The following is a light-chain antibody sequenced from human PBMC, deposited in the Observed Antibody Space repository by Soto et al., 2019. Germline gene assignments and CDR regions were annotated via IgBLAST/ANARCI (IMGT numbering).Light chain of an antibody. CDR3: QQYGSSPGT. J-gene: IGKJ1*01. V-gene: IGKV3-20*01. CDR2: EAS. Sequence: EIVLTQSPATLSLSPGERATPSCRASQSVSSYLAWYQQKPGQAPRLLIHEASNRATGIPARFSGSGSGTDFTLTISRLEPEDFAVYYCQQYGSSPGTFGQGTKVDIK. CDR1: QSVSSY.